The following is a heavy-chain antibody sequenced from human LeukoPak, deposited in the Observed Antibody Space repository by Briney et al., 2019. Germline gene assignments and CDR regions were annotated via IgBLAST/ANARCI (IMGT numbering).Heavy chain of an antibody. CDR2: FDPEDGET. V-gene: IGHV1-24*01. D-gene: IGHD1-26*01. CDR1: GYTLTELS. J-gene: IGHJ4*02. CDR3: ATALPESGSFEADY. Sequence: ASVKVSCKVSGYTLTELSMHWVRQAPGKGLEWMGGFDPEDGETIYAQKFQGRVTMTEDTSTDTAYMELSSLRSEDTAVYYCATALPESGSFEADYWGQGTLVTVSS.